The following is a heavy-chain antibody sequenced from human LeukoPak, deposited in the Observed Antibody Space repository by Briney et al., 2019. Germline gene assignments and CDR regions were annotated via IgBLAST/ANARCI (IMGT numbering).Heavy chain of an antibody. CDR3: ARGASNRFDY. J-gene: IGHJ4*02. Sequence: GGSLRLSCAASGFTFSNYWMHWVRQAPGKGLVWVSRIYTDGSSTNYADSVKGRFTISRDNAKDTLYLQMNSLRAEDTAVYYCARGASNRFDYWGQGTLVTVSS. CDR1: GFTFSNYW. CDR2: IYTDGSST. V-gene: IGHV3-74*01. D-gene: IGHD1-14*01.